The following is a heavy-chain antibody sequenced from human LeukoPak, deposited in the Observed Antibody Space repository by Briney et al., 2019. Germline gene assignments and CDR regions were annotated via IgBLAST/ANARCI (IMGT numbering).Heavy chain of an antibody. CDR2: IGIRGDT. V-gene: IGHV3-13*01. CDR1: GFTFIDYD. CDR3: ARGGIQVSGIDEFDY. D-gene: IGHD6-19*01. J-gene: IGHJ4*02. Sequence: GGSLRLSCAASGFTFIDYDMHWVRQVIGKGLEWVSAIGIRGDTHYSGSVKGRFTISRENAESSLYLQMNSLRTEDTAVYYCARGGIQVSGIDEFDYWGQGTLVTVSS.